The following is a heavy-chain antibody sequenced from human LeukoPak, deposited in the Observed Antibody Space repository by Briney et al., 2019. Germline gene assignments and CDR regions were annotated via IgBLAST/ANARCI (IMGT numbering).Heavy chain of an antibody. D-gene: IGHD6-13*01. J-gene: IGHJ4*01. CDR1: GFTYGNYW. CDR2: IKHDGSEK. V-gene: IGHV3-7*01. CDR3: ARDGTAAGLYFDL. Sequence: PGGSLRLSCAASGFTYGNYWMTWVRQTPGKGLEWVANIKHDGSEKTYVDSVKGRFTISRDNTKNSLSLQLNGLRAEDTAVYYCARDGTAAGLYFDLWGQGTLVTVSS.